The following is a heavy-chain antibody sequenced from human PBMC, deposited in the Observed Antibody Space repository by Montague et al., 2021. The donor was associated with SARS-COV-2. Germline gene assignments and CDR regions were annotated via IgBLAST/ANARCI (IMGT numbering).Heavy chain of an antibody. CDR1: GFTFSSYA. Sequence: YLRLSCAASGFTFSSYAMSWVRQAPGKGLEWVSAISGSGGSTYYADSVKGRFTISRDNSKNTLYLQMNSLRAEDTAVYYCASGLDYGDYYYYYGMDVWGQGTTVTVSS. J-gene: IGHJ6*02. CDR3: ASGLDYGDYYYYYGMDV. CDR2: ISGSGGST. D-gene: IGHD4-17*01. V-gene: IGHV3-23*01.